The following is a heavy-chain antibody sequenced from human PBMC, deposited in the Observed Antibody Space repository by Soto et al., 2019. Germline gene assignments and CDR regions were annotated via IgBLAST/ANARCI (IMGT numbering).Heavy chain of an antibody. D-gene: IGHD2-15*01. V-gene: IGHV4-30-4*01. CDR1: GGSISSGDYY. CDR3: ARDVVVVAARTYYFDY. J-gene: IGHJ4*02. Sequence: QVQLQESGPGLVKPSQTLSLTCTVSGGSISSGDYYWSWIRQPPGKGLEWIGYIYYSGSIYYNPSLKSRVTISVDTSKNQFSLKLSSVTAADTAVYYCARDVVVVAARTYYFDYWGQGTLVTVSS. CDR2: IYYSGSI.